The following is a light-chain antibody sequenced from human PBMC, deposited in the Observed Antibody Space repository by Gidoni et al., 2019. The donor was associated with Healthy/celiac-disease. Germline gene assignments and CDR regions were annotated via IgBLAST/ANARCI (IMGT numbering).Light chain of an antibody. CDR3: QQRSNWPST. CDR2: DAS. CDR1: QSVSSY. V-gene: IGKV3-11*01. J-gene: IGKJ2*01. Sequence: EIVLTQSPATLSLSPGERATLSCRASQSVSSYLAWYQQKPGHGPRLLIYDASNRATGIPARFSGSGSGTDFTLTISSLEPEDFAVYYCQQRSNWPSTFGQGTKLEIK.